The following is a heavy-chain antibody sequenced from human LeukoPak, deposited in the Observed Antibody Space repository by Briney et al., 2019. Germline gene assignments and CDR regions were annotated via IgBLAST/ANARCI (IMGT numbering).Heavy chain of an antibody. CDR2: ISYGGSNK. D-gene: IGHD3-10*01. V-gene: IGHV3-30*03. CDR1: GFTFSSYG. Sequence: PGGSLRLSCAASGFTFSSYGMHWVRQAPGKGLEGVAVISYGGSNKYYADSVKGGFTISRDNSKNTLYLQMNSLRAEDTAVYYCAIEQGFGELSIDYWGQGTLVTVSS. J-gene: IGHJ4*02. CDR3: AIEQGFGELSIDY.